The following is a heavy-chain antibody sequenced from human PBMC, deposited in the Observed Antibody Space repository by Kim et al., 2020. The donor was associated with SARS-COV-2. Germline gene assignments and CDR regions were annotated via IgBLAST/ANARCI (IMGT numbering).Heavy chain of an antibody. CDR1: GFTFSSYA. CDR3: ATERVSRYSSSWYGGGGVPRPDY. J-gene: IGHJ4*02. D-gene: IGHD6-13*01. CDR2: ISGSGGST. V-gene: IGHV3-23*01. Sequence: GGSLRLSCAASGFTFSSYAMSWVRQAPGKGLEWVSAISGSGGSTYYADSVKGRFTISRDNSKNTLYLQMNSLRAEDTAVYYCATERVSRYSSSWYGGGGVPRPDYWGQGTLVTVSS.